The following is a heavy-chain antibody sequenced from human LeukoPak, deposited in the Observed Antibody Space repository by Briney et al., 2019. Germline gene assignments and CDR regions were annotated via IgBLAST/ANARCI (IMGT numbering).Heavy chain of an antibody. Sequence: GESLKISCNVSGYSFTSYWIGWVRQMPGKGLECMGIIYPGDSDTRYSPSFQGQVTISADKSISTAYLQWSSLKASDTAMYYCARIRRIAARWPTHYMDVWGKGTTVTVFS. D-gene: IGHD6-6*01. CDR3: ARIRRIAARWPTHYMDV. V-gene: IGHV5-51*01. CDR1: GYSFTSYW. CDR2: IYPGDSDT. J-gene: IGHJ6*03.